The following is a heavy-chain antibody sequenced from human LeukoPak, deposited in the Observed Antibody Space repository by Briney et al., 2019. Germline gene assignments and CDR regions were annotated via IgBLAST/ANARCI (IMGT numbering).Heavy chain of an antibody. CDR3: ARDSGWFDP. D-gene: IGHD3-10*01. J-gene: IGHJ5*02. CDR1: GGSISSGGYS. CDR2: IYYSGST. Sequence: SETLSLTCAVSGGSISSGGYSWSWIRQPPGKGLEWIGYIYYSGSTYYNPSLKSRVTISVDTSKNQFSLKLSSVTAADTAVYYCARDSGWFDPWGQGTLVTVSS. V-gene: IGHV4-31*11.